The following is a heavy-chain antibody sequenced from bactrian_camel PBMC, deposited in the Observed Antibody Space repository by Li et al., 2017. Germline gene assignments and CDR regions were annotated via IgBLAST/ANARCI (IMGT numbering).Heavy chain of an antibody. J-gene: IGHJ4*01. V-gene: IGHV3S31*01. D-gene: IGHD1*01. CDR2: SYVGGT. CDR1: GHTDSIDGLIT. Sequence: DVQLVESGGDSVQAGGALRLSCVASGHTDSIDGLITMGWLRQAPGKAREAVAGSYVGGTSYADSVKGRFTISQDSAKNILYLQMHSLKPEDTAMYYCAASPGLGCPGPGLPRLPSLYRYWGQGTQVTVS. CDR3: AASPGLGCPGPGLPRLPSLYRY.